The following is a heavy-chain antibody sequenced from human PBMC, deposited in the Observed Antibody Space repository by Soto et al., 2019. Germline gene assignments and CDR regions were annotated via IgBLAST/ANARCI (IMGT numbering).Heavy chain of an antibody. CDR1: GGSFSGYY. J-gene: IGHJ5*02. CDR3: ARVTAMGALGS. V-gene: IGHV4-34*01. Sequence: QVQLQQWGAGLLKPSETLSLTCAVYGGSFSGYYWSWIRQPPGKGLEWIGEINHSGSTNYNPSLKSXXTXSXATSKNQFSLKLSSVTAADTAVYYCARVTAMGALGSWGQGTLVTVSS. CDR2: INHSGST. D-gene: IGHD5-18*01.